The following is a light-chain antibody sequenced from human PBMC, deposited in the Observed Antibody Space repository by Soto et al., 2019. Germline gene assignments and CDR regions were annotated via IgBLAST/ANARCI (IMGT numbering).Light chain of an antibody. J-gene: IGKJ1*01. CDR1: QSVSRTF. CDR2: GAS. V-gene: IGKV3-20*01. CDR3: HQYGSSPST. Sequence: EIVLTQSPGTLALSPGXRATLSCRASQSVSRTFLAWYQQKHGQAPRLLFFGASSRATGIPDRFSGSGSGTDFTLTISRLEPEDFAIYYCHQYGSSPSTFGQGTKVDIK.